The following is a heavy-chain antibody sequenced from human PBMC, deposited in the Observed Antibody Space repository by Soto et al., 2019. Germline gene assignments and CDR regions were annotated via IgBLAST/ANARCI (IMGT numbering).Heavy chain of an antibody. CDR1: GGSFSSAGFY. V-gene: IGHV4-31*03. CDR2: VFNTATT. D-gene: IGHD4-17*01. Sequence: SETLSLTCSISGGSFSSAGFYWGWMRQVPGRGLEWIGHVFNTATTRYSLPLRTRLTMSIDASANLFSMKLSSVTAEDTAVYFCAKTHRATTVVTRYWYFDLWGRGTLVTVSS. CDR3: AKTHRATTVVTRYWYFDL. J-gene: IGHJ2*01.